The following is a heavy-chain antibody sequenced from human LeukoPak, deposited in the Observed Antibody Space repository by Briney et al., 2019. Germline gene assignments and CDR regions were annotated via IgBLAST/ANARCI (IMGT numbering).Heavy chain of an antibody. CDR2: IYHSGST. Sequence: PSETLSLTCAVSGGSISSTGYSWSWIRQPPGKGLEWIGYIYHSGSTYYNPSLKSRVTISVDRSKNQFSLKLNSVTAADTAVYYCARAGGYEEGSGTQFDYWGQGTLVTVSS. CDR1: GGSISSTGYS. CDR3: ARAGGYEEGSGTQFDY. D-gene: IGHD3-10*01. V-gene: IGHV4-30-2*01. J-gene: IGHJ4*02.